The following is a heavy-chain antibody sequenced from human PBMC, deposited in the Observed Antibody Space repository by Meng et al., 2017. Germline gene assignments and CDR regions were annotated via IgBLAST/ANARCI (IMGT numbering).Heavy chain of an antibody. CDR3: ARDPSRRGVYGSGRPTGPADY. D-gene: IGHD3-10*01. CDR1: GYTFTSYA. J-gene: IGHJ4*02. V-gene: IGHV1-3*02. CDR2: SNAGNGNT. Sequence: ASVKVSCKASGYTFTSYAMHWVRQAPGQRLEWMGWSNAGNGNTKYSQEFQGRVTITRDTSASTAYMELSSLRSEDMAVYYCARDPSRRGVYGSGRPTGPADYWGQGTLVTVSS.